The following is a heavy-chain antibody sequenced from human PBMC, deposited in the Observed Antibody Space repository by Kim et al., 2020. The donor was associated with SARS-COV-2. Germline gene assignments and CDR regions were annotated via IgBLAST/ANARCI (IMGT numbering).Heavy chain of an antibody. D-gene: IGHD3-10*01. CDR2: IYYSGST. CDR1: GGSISSYY. J-gene: IGHJ4*02. V-gene: IGHV4-59*01. CDR3: ARAGGYGSGSYGDY. Sequence: SETLSLTCTVSGGSISSYYWSWIRQPPGKGLEWIGYIYYSGSTNYNPSLKSRVTISVDTSKNQFSLKLSSVTAADTAVYYCARAGGYGSGSYGDYWGQGTLVTVSS.